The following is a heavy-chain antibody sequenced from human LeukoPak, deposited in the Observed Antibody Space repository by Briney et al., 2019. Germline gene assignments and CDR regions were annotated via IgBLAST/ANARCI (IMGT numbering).Heavy chain of an antibody. V-gene: IGHV4-38-2*02. D-gene: IGHD3-9*01. Sequence: KTSETLSLTCTVSGYSISSDYYWGWIRQPPGKGLEWIGSIYHSGSTYYNPSLKSHITISVDTSKNQFSLKLSSVTAADTAVYYCARVQADILTGYPDAFDIWGQGTMVTVSS. CDR2: IYHSGST. CDR1: GYSISSDYY. J-gene: IGHJ3*02. CDR3: ARVQADILTGYPDAFDI.